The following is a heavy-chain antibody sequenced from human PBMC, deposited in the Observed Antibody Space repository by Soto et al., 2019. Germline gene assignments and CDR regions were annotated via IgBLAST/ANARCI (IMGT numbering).Heavy chain of an antibody. J-gene: IGHJ6*02. Sequence: GGSLRLSCAASGFTFSSYGMHWVRQAPGKGLEWVAVISYDGSNKYYADSVKGRFTISRDNSKNTLYLQMNSLRAEDTAVYYCAKDIYYGPPGLYYYGMDVWGQGTTVTVSS. D-gene: IGHD3-10*01. CDR3: AKDIYYGPPGLYYYGMDV. CDR1: GFTFSSYG. V-gene: IGHV3-30*18. CDR2: ISYDGSNK.